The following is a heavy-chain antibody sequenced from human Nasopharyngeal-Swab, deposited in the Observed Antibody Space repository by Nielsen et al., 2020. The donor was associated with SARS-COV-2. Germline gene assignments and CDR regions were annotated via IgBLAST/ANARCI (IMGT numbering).Heavy chain of an antibody. CDR2: ISGDGDRF. D-gene: IGHD3-10*01. Sequence: GESLKLSCAASGFPFRIYAMSWVRQAPGKGLEWVSYISGDGDRFFYAASVKGRFTISRDTSASTMYLHMTSRGPDDTAVYYCAKDLSLIRGYDAFDIWGQGTMVTVSS. J-gene: IGHJ3*02. CDR3: AKDLSLIRGYDAFDI. CDR1: GFPFRIYA. V-gene: IGHV3-23*01.